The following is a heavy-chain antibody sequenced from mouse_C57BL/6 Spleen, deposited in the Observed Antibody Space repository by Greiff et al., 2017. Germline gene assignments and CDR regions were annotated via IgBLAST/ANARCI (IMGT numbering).Heavy chain of an antibody. CDR3: TRFGSFYAMDD. J-gene: IGHJ4*01. D-gene: IGHD3-1*01. CDR1: GYTFTDYE. V-gene: IGHV1-15*01. CDR2: IDPETGGT. Sequence: QVQLQQSGAELVRPGASVTLSCKASGYTFTDYEMHWVKQTPVHGLEWIGAIDPETGGTAYNQKFKGKAILTADKSSSTAYMELRSLTSEDSAVYYGTRFGSFYAMDDWGQGTSVTVSS.